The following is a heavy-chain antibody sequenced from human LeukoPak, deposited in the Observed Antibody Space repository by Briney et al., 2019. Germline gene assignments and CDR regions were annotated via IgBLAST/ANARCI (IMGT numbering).Heavy chain of an antibody. CDR2: ISYDGSNK. J-gene: IGHJ4*02. V-gene: IGHV3-30-3*01. CDR3: ARDNTHTQFHTAMDIGIDY. CDR1: GFTFSSYA. D-gene: IGHD5-18*01. Sequence: GGSLRLSCAASGFTFSSYAMRWVRQAPGKGLEWVAVISYDGSNKYYADSVKGRFTISRDNSKNTLYLQMNSLRAEDTAVYYCARDNTHTQFHTAMDIGIDYWGQGTLVTVSS.